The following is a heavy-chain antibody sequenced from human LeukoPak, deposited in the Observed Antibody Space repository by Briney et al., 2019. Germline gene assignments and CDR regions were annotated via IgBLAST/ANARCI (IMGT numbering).Heavy chain of an antibody. D-gene: IGHD3-10*01. CDR1: GGSFSGYY. V-gene: IGHV4-34*01. Sequence: SETLSLTCAVYGGSFSGYYWSWIRQPPGKGLEWIGEINHSGSTNYNPSLKSRVTISVDTSKNQFSLKLSSVTAADTAVYYCARGVHYYGSGSYYKRWGQGTLVTVSS. CDR2: INHSGST. J-gene: IGHJ4*02. CDR3: ARGVHYYGSGSYYKR.